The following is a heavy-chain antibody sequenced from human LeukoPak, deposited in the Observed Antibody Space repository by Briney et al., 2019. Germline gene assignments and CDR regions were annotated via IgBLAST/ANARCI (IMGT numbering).Heavy chain of an antibody. V-gene: IGHV1-8*01. CDR3: ARVIVVAARRFDP. J-gene: IGHJ5*02. D-gene: IGHD2-15*01. Sequence: GASVKVSCKASGYTFTRYDINWVRQATGQGLEWMGWMNPNSGNTGYAQKFQGRVTMTRNTSISTAYMELSSLRSEDTAVYYCARVIVVAARRFDPWGQGTLVTVSS. CDR1: GYTFTRYD. CDR2: MNPNSGNT.